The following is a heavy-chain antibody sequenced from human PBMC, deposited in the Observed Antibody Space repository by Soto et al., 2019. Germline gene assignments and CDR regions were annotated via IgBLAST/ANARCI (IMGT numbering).Heavy chain of an antibody. Sequence: QMQLQESGPGLVKPSETLSLTCSVSGGSISSSTFFWGWIRQPPGKGLEWIGSIYYTGSTFYNPSLQSRGPISVNTSNDQFYLKLTSVTAADTAVYFCARASKVLGFCSGGSCSSFDYWGRGTLVTVSS. CDR3: ARASKVLGFCSGGSCSSFDY. D-gene: IGHD2-15*01. J-gene: IGHJ4*02. CDR1: GGSISSSTFF. CDR2: IYYTGST. V-gene: IGHV4-39*01.